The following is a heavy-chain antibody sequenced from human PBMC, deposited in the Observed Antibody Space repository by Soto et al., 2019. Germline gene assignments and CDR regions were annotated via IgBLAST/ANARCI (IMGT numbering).Heavy chain of an antibody. CDR2: ISSSSSYI. V-gene: IGHV3-21*01. D-gene: IGHD3-22*01. J-gene: IGHJ4*02. Sequence: GGSLRLSCAASGFTFSSYSMNWVRQAPGKGLKWVSSISSSSSYIYYADSVKGRFTISRDNAKNSLYLQMNSLRAEDTAVYYCARDSDDYYDSSGYYYWGQGTLVTVSS. CDR1: GFTFSSYS. CDR3: ARDSDDYYDSSGYYY.